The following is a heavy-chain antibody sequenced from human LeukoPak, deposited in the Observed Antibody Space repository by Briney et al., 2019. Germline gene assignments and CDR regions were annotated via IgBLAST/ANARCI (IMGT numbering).Heavy chain of an antibody. CDR3: TSLPVEVVPAAMQYYYYGMDV. D-gene: IGHD2-2*01. J-gene: IGHJ6*04. V-gene: IGHV3-11*06. Sequence: GGSLRLSSAASGFTFSAYYMSWIRQAPGKGLKGVSYISSSSSYTTYADSVKGRFTISRDNARNSLYLQMNSLRAEDTAVYYCTSLPVEVVPAAMQYYYYGMDVWGKGTTVTVSS. CDR1: GFTFSAYY. CDR2: ISSSSSYT.